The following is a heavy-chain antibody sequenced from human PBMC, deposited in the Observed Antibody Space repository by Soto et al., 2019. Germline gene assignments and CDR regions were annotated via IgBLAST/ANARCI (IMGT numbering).Heavy chain of an antibody. CDR3: ARDLLAYRDGAHYFDY. Sequence: GGSLRLSCSASGFTFNSYSMNWVRQSPGKGLEWVSSISSSGNYLYYADSVKGRFTISRDNAKNSLCLQMNSLRAEDTAVYYCARDLLAYRDGAHYFDYSSQGALVTVSS. CDR1: GFTFNSYS. J-gene: IGHJ4*02. V-gene: IGHV3-21*01. CDR2: ISSSGNYL. D-gene: IGHD1-1*01.